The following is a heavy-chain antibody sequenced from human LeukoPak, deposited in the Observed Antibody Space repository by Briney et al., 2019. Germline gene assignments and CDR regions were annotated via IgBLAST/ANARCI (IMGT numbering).Heavy chain of an antibody. J-gene: IGHJ4*02. Sequence: SETLSLTCAVYGGSFSGYYWSWIRQPPGKGLEWIGEINHSGSTNYNPSLKSRVTISVDTSKNQFSLKLSSVTAADTAVYYCARLGSGSGKHFDYWGQGALVTVSS. D-gene: IGHD6-19*01. CDR3: ARLGSGSGKHFDY. V-gene: IGHV4-34*01. CDR1: GGSFSGYY. CDR2: INHSGST.